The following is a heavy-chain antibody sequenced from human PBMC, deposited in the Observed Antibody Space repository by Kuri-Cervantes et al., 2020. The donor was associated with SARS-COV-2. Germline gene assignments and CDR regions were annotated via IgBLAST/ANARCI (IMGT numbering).Heavy chain of an antibody. D-gene: IGHD3-22*01. V-gene: IGHV3-21*04. CDR3: VGEGHYDHSAFDY. Sequence: LSLTCAASGFIFSDYYMNWVRQAPGKALEWVSSISGSGSYIYYADSMKGRFTISRDDSQNSLYLQMNSLKTDDTAVYYCVGEGHYDHSAFDYWGQGTLVTVSS. CDR1: GFIFSDYY. CDR2: ISGSGSYI. J-gene: IGHJ4*02.